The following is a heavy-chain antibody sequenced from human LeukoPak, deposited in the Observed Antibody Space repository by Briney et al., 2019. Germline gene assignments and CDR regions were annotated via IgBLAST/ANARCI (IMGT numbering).Heavy chain of an antibody. D-gene: IGHD5-12*01. CDR1: GFSFSDYW. J-gene: IGHJ4*02. CDR3: ARDSTPRYSGYDWVF. CDR2: INQDGSQT. Sequence: AGSLRLSCTASGFSFSDYWLSWVRQAPGKGLEWLANINQDGSQTSYVDSVRGRFTVSRDNAKNSLYLQMSSLRADDTALYYCARDSTPRYSGYDWVFWGRGTLVTVSS. V-gene: IGHV3-7*01.